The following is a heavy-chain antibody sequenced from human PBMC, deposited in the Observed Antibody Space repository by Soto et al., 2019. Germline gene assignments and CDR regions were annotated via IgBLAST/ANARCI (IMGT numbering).Heavy chain of an antibody. D-gene: IGHD1-26*01. CDR3: ARDGWEMATSDAVAFDI. V-gene: IGHV3-33*01. CDR2: IWYDGSNK. CDR1: GFTFSSYG. Sequence: GGSLRLSCAASGFTFSSYGMHWVRQAPGKGLEWVAVIWYDGSNKYYADSVKGRFTISRDNSKNTLYLQMNSLRAEDTAVYYCARDGWEMATSDAVAFDIWGQGTMVTVSS. J-gene: IGHJ3*02.